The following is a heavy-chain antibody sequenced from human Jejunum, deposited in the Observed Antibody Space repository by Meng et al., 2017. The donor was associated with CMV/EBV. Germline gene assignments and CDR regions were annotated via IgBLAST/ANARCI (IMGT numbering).Heavy chain of an antibody. CDR2: LSTSASTQ. Sequence: SRFNFSRSAMNWVRQAPGKRLESVAFLSTSASTQQYADSVKGRFSVSRDNAKNSLYLQMNSLRPADTAVYYCARDWSGYPDAFDVWGHGTMVTVSS. CDR1: RFNFSRSA. CDR3: ARDWSGYPDAFDV. D-gene: IGHD3-3*01. V-gene: IGHV3-48*03. J-gene: IGHJ3*01.